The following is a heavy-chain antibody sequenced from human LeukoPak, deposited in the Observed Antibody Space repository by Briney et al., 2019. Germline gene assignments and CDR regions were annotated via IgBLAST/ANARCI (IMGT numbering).Heavy chain of an antibody. J-gene: IGHJ4*02. CDR1: GFTSSSYG. V-gene: IGHV3-30*02. D-gene: IGHD4-17*01. CDR3: AKSLRYGDYRRDFDY. CDR2: IRYDGSNK. Sequence: PGGSLRLSCAASGFTSSSYGMHWVRQAPGKGLEWVAFIRYDGSNKYYADSVKGRFTISRDNSKNTLYLQMNSLRAEDTAVYYCAKSLRYGDYRRDFDYWGQGTLVTVSS.